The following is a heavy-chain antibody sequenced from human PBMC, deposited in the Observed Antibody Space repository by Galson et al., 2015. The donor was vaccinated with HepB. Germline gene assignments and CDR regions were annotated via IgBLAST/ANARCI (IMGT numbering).Heavy chain of an antibody. CDR1: GFIFSDYY. V-gene: IGHV3-11*01. CDR3: ARDWRDGSSYTTMDV. D-gene: IGHD6-6*01. J-gene: IGHJ6*02. Sequence: SLRLSCAASGFIFSDYYMSWIRQAPGKGLEWVSYTTGSGTTMFYAESVRGRFTVSRDNAKNSLYLQMNSLRDDDTAVYYCARDWRDGSSYTTMDVWGQGTTVTVSS. CDR2: TTGSGTTM.